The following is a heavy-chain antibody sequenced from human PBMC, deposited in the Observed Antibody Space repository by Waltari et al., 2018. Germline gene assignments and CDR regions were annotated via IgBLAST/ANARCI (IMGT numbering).Heavy chain of an antibody. CDR1: GGSISSSSYY. D-gene: IGHD3-9*01. J-gene: IGHJ6*03. Sequence: QLQLQESDPGLVKPSETLSLTCTVSGGSISSSSYYWGWIRQPPGKGLEWIGSIYYSGSTYYNPSLKSRVTISVDTSKNQFSLKLSSVTAADTAVYYCARIRYFDYYMDVWGKGTTVTVSS. V-gene: IGHV4-39*07. CDR3: ARIRYFDYYMDV. CDR2: IYYSGST.